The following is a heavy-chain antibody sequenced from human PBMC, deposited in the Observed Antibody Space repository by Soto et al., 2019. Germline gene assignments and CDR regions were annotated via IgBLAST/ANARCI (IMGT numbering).Heavy chain of an antibody. CDR1: GFTFSNYE. Sequence: GGSVRLSCAASGFTFSNYEFNWVRQAPGKGLEWISYIDTSETNTYYAASVKGRFTVSRDNAKNPVYLQMNSLRAEDTAIYYCAREELNCGGDCFAFWGQGALVTVSS. CDR3: AREELNCGGDCFAF. V-gene: IGHV3-48*03. J-gene: IGHJ4*02. D-gene: IGHD2-21*01. CDR2: IDTSETNT.